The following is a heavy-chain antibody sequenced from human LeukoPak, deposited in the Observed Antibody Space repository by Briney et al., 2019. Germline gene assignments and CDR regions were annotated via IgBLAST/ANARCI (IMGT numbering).Heavy chain of an antibody. CDR2: IIPILGIA. D-gene: IGHD3-3*01. CDR3: ARYYDFWSGYYNAFDI. CDR1: GGTFSSYA. Sequence: GASVKVSCKASGGTFSSYAISWVRQAPGQVLEWMGRIIPILGIANCAQKFQGRATITADKSTSTAYMELSSLRSEDTAVYYCARYYDFWSGYYNAFDIWGQGTMVTVSS. V-gene: IGHV1-69*04. J-gene: IGHJ3*02.